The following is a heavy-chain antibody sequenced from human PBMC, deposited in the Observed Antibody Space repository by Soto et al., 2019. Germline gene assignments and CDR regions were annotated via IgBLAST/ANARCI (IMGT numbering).Heavy chain of an antibody. CDR3: ASQYNWNYGPTYVRFDY. CDR1: GGTFSSYA. J-gene: IGHJ4*02. CDR2: IIPIFGTA. D-gene: IGHD1-7*01. Sequence: ASVKVSCKASGGTFSSYAISWVRQAPGQGLEWMGGIIPIFGTANYAQKFQGRVAITADESTSTAYMELSSLRSEDTAVYYCASQYNWNYGPTYVRFDYWGQGTLVTVYS. V-gene: IGHV1-69*13.